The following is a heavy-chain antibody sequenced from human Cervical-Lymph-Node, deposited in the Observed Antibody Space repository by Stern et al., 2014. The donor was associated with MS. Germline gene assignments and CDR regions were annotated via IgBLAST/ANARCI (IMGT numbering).Heavy chain of an antibody. V-gene: IGHV1-2*06. J-gene: IGHJ4*02. CDR3: ARDYDGYQEDPRLDH. Sequence: QDQLVQSGAELKKPGASVKASCKASGYTFTGFYLHWVRQAPGQGLEWVGRINVNTGGTRFSQKFQGRVVLAGDSSINTAYMEIKSLTSDDTAVYFCARDYDGYQEDPRLDHWGQGTLVSVSS. CDR1: GYTFTGFY. D-gene: IGHD5-24*01. CDR2: INVNTGGT.